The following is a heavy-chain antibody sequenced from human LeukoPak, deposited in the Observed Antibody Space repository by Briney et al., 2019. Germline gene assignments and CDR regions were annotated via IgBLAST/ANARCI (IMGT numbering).Heavy chain of an antibody. CDR2: IYKSGST. D-gene: IGHD3-22*01. J-gene: IGHJ4*02. V-gene: IGHV4-4*07. Sequence: PSETLSLTCTVYGGSMGWVYWSWIRQSAGKGLEWIGRIYKSGSTNYNPSFRSRVTMSVDTSKNQFSLNVTSVTAADTAVYYCAREEYFQDSNGYSYYFHSWGQGSLVTVSS. CDR1: GGSMGWVY. CDR3: AREEYFQDSNGYSYYFHS.